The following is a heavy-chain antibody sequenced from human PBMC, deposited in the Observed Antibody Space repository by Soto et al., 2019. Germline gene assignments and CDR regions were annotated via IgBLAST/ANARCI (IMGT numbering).Heavy chain of an antibody. J-gene: IGHJ4*02. V-gene: IGHV1-69*01. CDR1: GGTFSSYA. CDR3: ARRCCRGGNCYSVIDY. CDR2: IIPIFGTA. D-gene: IGHD2-15*01. Sequence: HVQLVQSGAEEMKTESSVKVASKASGGTFSSYAIRWVRQAPGQGLEWMGGIIPIFGTANYAQKFQSRVTITADESTSTAYMELRSLRSGATAVYYCARRCCRGGNCYSVIDYLCQGTMVTVAS.